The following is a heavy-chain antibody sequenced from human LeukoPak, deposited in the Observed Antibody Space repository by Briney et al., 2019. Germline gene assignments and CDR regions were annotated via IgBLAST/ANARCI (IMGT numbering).Heavy chain of an antibody. CDR2: ISSSSSYI. CDR1: GFTFSSYS. CDR3: ARDNVLLWFGESHYFDY. Sequence: PGGSLRLSCAASGFTFSSYSMNWVRQAPGKGREWVSSISSSSSYIYYADSVKGRFTISRDNAKNSLYLQMNSLRAEDTAVYYCARDNVLLWFGESHYFDYWGQGTLVTVSS. D-gene: IGHD3-10*01. V-gene: IGHV3-21*01. J-gene: IGHJ4*02.